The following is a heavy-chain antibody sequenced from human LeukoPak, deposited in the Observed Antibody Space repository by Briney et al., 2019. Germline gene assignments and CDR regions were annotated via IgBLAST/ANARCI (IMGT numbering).Heavy chain of an antibody. CDR2: VSGSGGSI. J-gene: IGHJ6*02. CDR3: AKDQYYYGMDV. CDR1: GYSFSTYA. Sequence: GGSLRLSCAASGYSFSTYAMSWVRQAPGKGLEWVSAVSGSGGSIYYADSVKGRFTISRDNSKNTLYLQMNSLRAEDTAVYYCAKDQYYYGMDVWGQGTTVTVSS. V-gene: IGHV3-23*01.